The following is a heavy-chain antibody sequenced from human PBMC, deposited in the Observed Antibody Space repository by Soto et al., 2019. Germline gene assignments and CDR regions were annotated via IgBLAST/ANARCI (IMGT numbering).Heavy chain of an antibody. CDR2: ISAYNGNT. Sequence: ASVKVSCKASGYTFTSYGISWVRQAPGRGLEWMGWISAYNGNTNYAQKLQGRVTMTTDTSTSTAYMELRSLRSDDTAVYYCAREGYSYGYDYNYYGMDVWGQGTTVTVS. D-gene: IGHD5-18*01. CDR1: GYTFTSYG. CDR3: AREGYSYGYDYNYYGMDV. V-gene: IGHV1-18*01. J-gene: IGHJ6*02.